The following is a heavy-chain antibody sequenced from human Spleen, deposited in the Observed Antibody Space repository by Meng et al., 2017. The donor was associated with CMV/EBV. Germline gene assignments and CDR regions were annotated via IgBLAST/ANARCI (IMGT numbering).Heavy chain of an antibody. V-gene: IGHV3-30*02. CDR3: ARVGSSTSRRYYYYGMDV. CDR2: IRFDGSNK. CDR1: GFTFSSYA. J-gene: IGHJ6*02. D-gene: IGHD6-13*01. Sequence: GESLKISCAASGFTFSSYAMHWVRQAPGKGLEWVASIRFDGSNKNYADSVKGRFTISRDNSKNTLYLQMNSLRAEDTAVYYCARVGSSTSRRYYYYGMDVWGQGTTVTVSS.